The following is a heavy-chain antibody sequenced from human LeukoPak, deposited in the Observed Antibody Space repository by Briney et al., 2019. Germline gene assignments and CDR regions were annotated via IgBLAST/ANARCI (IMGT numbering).Heavy chain of an antibody. CDR3: ARGFYDSRDYYFDY. V-gene: IGHV4-59*01. D-gene: IGHD3-22*01. J-gene: IGHJ4*02. CDR2: IYYSGST. Sequence: SETLSLTCTVSGGSISSYYCSWIRQPPGEGLEWIGYIYYSGSTNYNPSLKSRVTISVDTSKNQFSPKLSSVTAADTAVYYCARGFYDSRDYYFDYWGQGTLVTVSS. CDR1: GGSISSYY.